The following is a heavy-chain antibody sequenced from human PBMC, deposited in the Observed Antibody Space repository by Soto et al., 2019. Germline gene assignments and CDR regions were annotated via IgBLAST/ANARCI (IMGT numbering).Heavy chain of an antibody. V-gene: IGHV3-13*01. CDR3: ARGGSGYYGGRFDY. J-gene: IGHJ4*02. D-gene: IGHD3-3*01. Sequence: EVQLVESGGGLVQPGGSLRLSCAASGFTFSSYDMHWVRQATGKGLEWVSAIGTAGDTYYPGSVKGRFTISRENAKNSLYLQMNSLRAEDTAVYYCARGGSGYYGGRFDYWGQGTLVTVSS. CDR2: IGTAGDT. CDR1: GFTFSSYD.